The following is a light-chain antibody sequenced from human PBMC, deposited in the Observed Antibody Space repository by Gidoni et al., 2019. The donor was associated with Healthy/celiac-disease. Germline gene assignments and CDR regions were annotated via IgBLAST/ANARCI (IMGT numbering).Light chain of an antibody. CDR3: NSRDSSVNHPWV. Sequence: SSELTQDPAVSVALGQTVRITCQGDSLRSYYASWYKQKPGQAPVLVIYGKNNRPSGIPDRFSGSSSGNTSSLTITGAQAEDEADYYCNSRDSSVNHPWVFGGGTKLTVL. CDR1: SLRSYY. J-gene: IGLJ2*01. V-gene: IGLV3-19*01. CDR2: GKN.